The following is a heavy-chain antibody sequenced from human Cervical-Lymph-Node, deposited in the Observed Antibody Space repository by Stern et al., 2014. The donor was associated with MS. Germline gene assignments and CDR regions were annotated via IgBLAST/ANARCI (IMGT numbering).Heavy chain of an antibody. J-gene: IGHJ4*02. CDR3: GRGGSGSYFRVDY. D-gene: IGHD1-26*01. CDR2: IKRDGSEK. Sequence: EVQLEESGGGVVQPGGSLRLSCAASGFTLSSSWMSWVRQAPGKGLDWVANIKRDGSEKYYVDSVKSRFTISRDNAKNSLYLQMNNLRGDDTAVYYCGRGGSGSYFRVDYWGQGTLVTVSS. CDR1: GFTLSSSW. V-gene: IGHV3-7*01.